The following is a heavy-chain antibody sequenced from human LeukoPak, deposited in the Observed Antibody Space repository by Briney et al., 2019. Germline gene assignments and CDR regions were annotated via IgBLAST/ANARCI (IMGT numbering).Heavy chain of an antibody. V-gene: IGHV3-48*04. CDR1: GFTFSSYA. CDR3: ARDGYCSSTSCLAYYYYGMDV. J-gene: IGHJ6*02. D-gene: IGHD2-2*01. CDR2: ISSSGSTI. Sequence: GGSLRLSCAASGFTFSSYAMSWVRQAPGKGLEWVSYISSSGSTIYYADSVKGRFTISRDNAKNSLYLQMNSLRAEDTAVYYCARDGYCSSTSCLAYYYYGMDVWGQGTTVTVSS.